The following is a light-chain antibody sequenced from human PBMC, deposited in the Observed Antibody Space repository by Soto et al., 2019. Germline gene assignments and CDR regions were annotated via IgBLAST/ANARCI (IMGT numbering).Light chain of an antibody. CDR3: QEYQSYSRR. V-gene: IGKV1-5*03. Sequence: DIQLTQSPSTLAASVEDRVTITCRASQSISSWLAWYQQKPGKAPKLLIYKASSLERRVPSRFSGSGSGTEFTLTISSLKPDDFATYYCQEYQSYSRRVGQGTKVDI. CDR1: QSISSW. CDR2: KAS. J-gene: IGKJ1*01.